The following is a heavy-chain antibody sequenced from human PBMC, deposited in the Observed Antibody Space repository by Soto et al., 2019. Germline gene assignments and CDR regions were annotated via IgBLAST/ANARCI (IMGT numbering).Heavy chain of an antibody. CDR1: GVSISSGDDY. Sequence: SETLSLTRIVSGVSISSGDDYWSWIRQPPGKGLEWIGYIYSSGSTYSNPSLRSRATISADTSKNQFSLKLTSVTAADTAVYYCARGGGYDYWGQGALVIVSS. J-gene: IGHJ4*02. CDR3: ARGGGYDY. V-gene: IGHV4-30-4*01. CDR2: IYSSGST. D-gene: IGHD3-22*01.